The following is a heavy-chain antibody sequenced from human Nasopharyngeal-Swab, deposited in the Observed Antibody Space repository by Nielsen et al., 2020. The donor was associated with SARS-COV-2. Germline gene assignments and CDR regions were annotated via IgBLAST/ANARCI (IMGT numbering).Heavy chain of an antibody. CDR3: ARGYYDFWSGYYVANYFGY. D-gene: IGHD3-3*01. CDR1: GGTFSSYA. J-gene: IGHJ4*02. Sequence: SVKVSCKASGGTFSSYAISWVRQAPGQGLEWMGGIIPIFGTANYAQKFQGRVTITADESTSTAYMELSSLRSEDTAVYYCARGYYDFWSGYYVANYFGYWGQGTLVTVSS. V-gene: IGHV1-69*13. CDR2: IIPIFGTA.